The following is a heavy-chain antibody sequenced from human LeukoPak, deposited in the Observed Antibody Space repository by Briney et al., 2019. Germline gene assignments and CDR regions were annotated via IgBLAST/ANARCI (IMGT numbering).Heavy chain of an antibody. CDR3: PRGYSGYDWFYYYYMDV. Sequence: GGALRLSCAASGFTFSSYSMNWVRQAPGKGLEWVSSISSSSSYIYYADSVKGRFTISRDNAKNSLYLQMNSLRAEDTAVYYCPRGYSGYDWFYYYYMDVWGKGTTVTVSS. CDR2: ISSSSSYI. D-gene: IGHD5-12*01. CDR1: GFTFSSYS. V-gene: IGHV3-21*01. J-gene: IGHJ6*03.